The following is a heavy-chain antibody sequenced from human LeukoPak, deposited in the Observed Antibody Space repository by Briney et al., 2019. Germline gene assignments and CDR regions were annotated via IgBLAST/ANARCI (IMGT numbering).Heavy chain of an antibody. CDR2: IYYSGST. D-gene: IGHD6-19*01. Sequence: SETLSLTCTVSGGSISSYYWSWIRQPPGKGLEWIGYIYYSGSTNYNPSLKSRVTISVDTSKNQFSLKLSSVTAADTAVYYCARCGSGWYNYYYYYMDVWGKGTTVTVSS. CDR3: ARCGSGWYNYYYYYMDV. V-gene: IGHV4-59*12. CDR1: GGSISSYY. J-gene: IGHJ6*03.